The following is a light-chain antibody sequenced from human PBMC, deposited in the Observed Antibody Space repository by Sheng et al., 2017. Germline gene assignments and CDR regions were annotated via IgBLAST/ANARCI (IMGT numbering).Light chain of an antibody. CDR2: GAS. J-gene: IGKJ2*01. V-gene: IGKV3-20*01. Sequence: EIVLTQSPGTLSLSPGERATLSCRASQSVSSSYLAWYQQKPGQAPRLLIYGASSRATGIPDRFSGSGSGTDFTLTISRLEPEDFAVYYCQQYHTFGLGDQTGD. CDR1: QSVSSSY. CDR3: QQYHT.